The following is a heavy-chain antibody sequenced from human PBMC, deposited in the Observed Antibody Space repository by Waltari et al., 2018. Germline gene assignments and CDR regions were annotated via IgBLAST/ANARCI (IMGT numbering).Heavy chain of an antibody. Sequence: LEWIGSIYHSGSTYYNPSLKSRVTISVDTSKNQFSLKLSSVTAADTAVYYCARAPGYCSSTSCYGGYYFDYWGQGTLVTVSS. J-gene: IGHJ4*02. CDR2: IYHSGST. D-gene: IGHD2-2*01. V-gene: IGHV4-38-2*02. CDR3: ARAPGYCSSTSCYGGYYFDY.